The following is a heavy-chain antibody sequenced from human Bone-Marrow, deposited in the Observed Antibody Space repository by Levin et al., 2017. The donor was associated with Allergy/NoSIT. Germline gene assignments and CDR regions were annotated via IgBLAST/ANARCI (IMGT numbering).Heavy chain of an antibody. CDR2: INHSGRT. V-gene: IGHV4-34*01. CDR3: ARSNSGWFGPHYFDY. Sequence: SQTLSLTCAVYGGSFSDSYWSWIRQPPGKGLEWIGEINHSGRTNYNPSLKSRVTISVDTSKNQFSLNLTSVTAAGTAVYYCARSNSGWFGPHYFDYWGQGIPVTVSS. CDR1: GGSFSDSY. D-gene: IGHD6-19*01. J-gene: IGHJ4*02.